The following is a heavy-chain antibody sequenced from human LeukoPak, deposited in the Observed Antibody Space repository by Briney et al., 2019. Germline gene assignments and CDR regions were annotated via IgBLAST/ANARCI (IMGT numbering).Heavy chain of an antibody. Sequence: ASVTVSCMASGYTFTSYYMHWVRQAPGQGLEWMGIINPSGGSTSYAQMFQGRVTMTRDMSTSTVYMELSSLRSEDTAVYYCAMQHCTNGVCYSAFDIWGQGTMVTVSS. J-gene: IGHJ3*02. CDR2: INPSGGST. V-gene: IGHV1-46*01. CDR3: AMQHCTNGVCYSAFDI. D-gene: IGHD2-8*01. CDR1: GYTFTSYY.